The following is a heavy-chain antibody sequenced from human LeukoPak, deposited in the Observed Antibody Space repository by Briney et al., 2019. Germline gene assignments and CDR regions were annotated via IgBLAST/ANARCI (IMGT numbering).Heavy chain of an antibody. D-gene: IGHD7-27*01. J-gene: IGHJ4*02. CDR2: IYYSGST. CDR3: ARTLANWGYYFDY. Sequence: SETLSLTCTVSGGSISSGNYYYSWIRQPPGKGLEWIGYIYYSGSTYYNPSLKSRVTISVDTSRNQFSLKLTSVTAADTAVYYCARTLANWGYYFDYWGQGTLVTVSS. CDR1: GGSISSGNYY. V-gene: IGHV4-30-4*01.